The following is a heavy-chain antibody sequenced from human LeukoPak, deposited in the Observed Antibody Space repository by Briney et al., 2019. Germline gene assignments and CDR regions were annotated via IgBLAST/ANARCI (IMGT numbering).Heavy chain of an antibody. CDR1: GYSISSGYY. CDR2: INHSGST. CDR3: ASRARDWYSYGYVAY. D-gene: IGHD5-18*01. Sequence: SETLSLTCTVSGYSISSGYYWGWIRQPPGKGLEWIGEINHSGSTNYNPSLKSRVTISVDTSKNQFSLKLSSVTAADTAVYYCASRARDWYSYGYVAYWGQGTLVTVSS. V-gene: IGHV4-38-2*02. J-gene: IGHJ4*02.